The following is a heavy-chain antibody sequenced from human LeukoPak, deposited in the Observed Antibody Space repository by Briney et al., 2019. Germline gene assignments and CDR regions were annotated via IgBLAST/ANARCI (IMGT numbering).Heavy chain of an antibody. Sequence: SETLPLTCTVSGGSISSSSYHWGWIRQPPGKGLEWIGNIYYSGSTYYNPSLKSRVTISVDTSKNLFSLKLSSETAADTAVYYCAREVYGSGSYNDYWGQGTLVTVSS. D-gene: IGHD3-10*01. CDR2: IYYSGST. CDR1: GGSISSSSYH. V-gene: IGHV4-39*07. J-gene: IGHJ4*02. CDR3: AREVYGSGSYNDY.